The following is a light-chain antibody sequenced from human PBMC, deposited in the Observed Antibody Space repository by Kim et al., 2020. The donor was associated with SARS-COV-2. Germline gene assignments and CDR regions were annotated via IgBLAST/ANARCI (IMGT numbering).Light chain of an antibody. CDR2: GEA. J-gene: IGKJ5*01. CDR3: LQYNTDPIT. V-gene: IGKV1-17*01. CDR1: QDFRNE. Sequence: AYVRDRVTSTCRESQDFRNEVGWYKQKPGRAPKRLIYGEASLQSGVPSMFSGSGSGTESTLTLSSLQPEDFATYRCLQYNTDPITFGQGTRLEIK.